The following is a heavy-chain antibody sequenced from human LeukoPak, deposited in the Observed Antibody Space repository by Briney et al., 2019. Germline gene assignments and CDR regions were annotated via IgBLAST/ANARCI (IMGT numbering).Heavy chain of an antibody. CDR3: ARDDYDRRRSRGSYYYYYYYMDV. CDR2: ISSSGSTI. D-gene: IGHD4-17*01. Sequence: GGSLRLSCAASGFTFSSYEMNWVRQAPGKGLEWVSYISSSGSTIYYADSVKGRFTISRDNAKNSLYLQMNSLRAEDTAVYYCARDDYDRRRSRGSYYYYYYYMDVWGKGTTVTVSS. J-gene: IGHJ6*03. V-gene: IGHV3-48*03. CDR1: GFTFSSYE.